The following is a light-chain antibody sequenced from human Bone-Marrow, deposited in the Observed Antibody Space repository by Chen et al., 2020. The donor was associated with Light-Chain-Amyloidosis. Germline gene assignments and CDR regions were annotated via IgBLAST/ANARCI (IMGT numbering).Light chain of an antibody. J-gene: IGLJ1*01. CDR1: NIGSKS. CDR2: DDT. CDR3: QLWDSGSDHYV. V-gene: IGLV3-21*02. Sequence: SYVVTQPPSVSVTPGQTARIPCGGNNIGSKSVNWYQQKPGQAPVLVVYDDTERPSGIPERISGSNSGNTATLTINRVEAGDEADYYCQLWDSGSDHYVFATGTKVTVL.